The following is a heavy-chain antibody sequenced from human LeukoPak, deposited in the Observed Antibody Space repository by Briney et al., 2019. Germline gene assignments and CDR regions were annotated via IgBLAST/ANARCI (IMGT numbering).Heavy chain of an antibody. Sequence: PGGSLRLSCAASGFTFSSYAMSWVRQAPGKGLEWVSAISATASNTYYADSVKGRFTVSRDNSKSSLYLQMNGLRAEDTALYYCAKDPNGDYVGAFDMWGQGTMVTVSS. J-gene: IGHJ3*02. CDR1: GFTFSSYA. CDR3: AKDPNGDYVGAFDM. CDR2: ISATASNT. D-gene: IGHD4-17*01. V-gene: IGHV3-23*01.